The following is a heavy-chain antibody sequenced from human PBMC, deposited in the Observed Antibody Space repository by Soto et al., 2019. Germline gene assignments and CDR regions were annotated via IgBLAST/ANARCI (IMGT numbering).Heavy chain of an antibody. CDR2: IDPSDSYT. CDR1: GYSFTSYW. J-gene: IGHJ6*02. Sequence: PGESLKISCKGSGYSFTSYWISWVRQMPGKGLEWMGRIDPSDSYTNYSPSFQGHVTISADKSISTAYLQWSSLKASDTAMYYCASRYSSGWSAGYGMDVWGQGTTVTVSS. CDR3: ASRYSSGWSAGYGMDV. D-gene: IGHD6-19*01. V-gene: IGHV5-10-1*01.